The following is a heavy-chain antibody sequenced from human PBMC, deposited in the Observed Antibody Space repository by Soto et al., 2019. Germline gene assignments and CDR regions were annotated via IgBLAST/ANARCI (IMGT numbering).Heavy chain of an antibody. J-gene: IGHJ4*02. CDR2: ISYDGSNK. Sequence: GGSLRLSCAASGFTFSSYAMHWVRQAPGKGLEWVAVISYDGSNKYYADSVKGRFTISRDNSKNTLYLQMNSLRAEDTAVYYCARDPYGGGCFDYWGQGTLVTVSS. V-gene: IGHV3-30*04. CDR1: GFTFSSYA. CDR3: ARDPYGGGCFDY. D-gene: IGHD1-26*01.